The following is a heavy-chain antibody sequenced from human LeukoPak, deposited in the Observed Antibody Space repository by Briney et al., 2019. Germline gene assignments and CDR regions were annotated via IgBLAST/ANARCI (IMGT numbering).Heavy chain of an antibody. CDR1: GFTFSNAW. CDR3: TTGFKFRGPWPYRMDV. CDR2: IKSKTDRGTT. V-gene: IGHV3-15*01. Sequence: GGSLRLSCAASGFTFSNAWMSWVRQAPGKGLEWVGRIKSKTDRGTTDYAAPVKGRFTISRDDSKNTLYLQMNSLESEDTAVYYCTTGFKFRGPWPYRMDVWGQGATVTVSS. J-gene: IGHJ6*02. D-gene: IGHD3-10*01.